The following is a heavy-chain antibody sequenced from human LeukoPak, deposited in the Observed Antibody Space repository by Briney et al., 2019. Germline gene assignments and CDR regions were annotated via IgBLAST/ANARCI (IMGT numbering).Heavy chain of an antibody. CDR1: GFSVSSNY. V-gene: IGHV3-66*01. CDR2: IYSGGST. Sequence: GGSLRLSCAASGFSVSSNYMNWVRQAPGKGLEWVSVIYSGGSTYYADSVKGRFTISRDNSKNTLYLQMNSLRAKDTAVYYCARSFWSGYYDYFDYWGQGTLVTVSS. J-gene: IGHJ4*02. CDR3: ARSFWSGYYDYFDY. D-gene: IGHD3-3*01.